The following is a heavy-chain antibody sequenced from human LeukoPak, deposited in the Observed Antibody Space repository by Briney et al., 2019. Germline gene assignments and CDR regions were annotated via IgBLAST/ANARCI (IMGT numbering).Heavy chain of an antibody. CDR2: IYTRGST. CDR3: ARVSYDSSGHSFDY. V-gene: IGHV4-61*02. Sequence: SQSLFLTRTVSGGSLNSGSYHGSWIRQPAGKGLEWIGRIYTRGSTNYNPSLKSRVTISLDTSKNQSSLKLSSGTAADTAVYYCARVSYDSSGHSFDYWGQGTLVTVSS. J-gene: IGHJ4*02. D-gene: IGHD3-22*01. CDR1: GGSLNSGSYH.